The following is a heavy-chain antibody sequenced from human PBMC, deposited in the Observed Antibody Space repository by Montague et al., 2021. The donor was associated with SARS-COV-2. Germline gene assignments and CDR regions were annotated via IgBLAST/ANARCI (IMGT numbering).Heavy chain of an antibody. J-gene: IGHJ4*02. Sequence: SETLSLTCSVSGDPISGISRNWVRHPAGKGLEWMWRIYASGGTDYNPSLESRGTMSVDTAKNQFSLKVNSGTAADTAMYYCARGVVAAPPVVDYWGRGTLVTVSS. CDR2: IYASGGT. V-gene: IGHV4-4*07. D-gene: IGHD2-15*01. CDR1: GDPISGIS. CDR3: ARGVVAAPPVVDY.